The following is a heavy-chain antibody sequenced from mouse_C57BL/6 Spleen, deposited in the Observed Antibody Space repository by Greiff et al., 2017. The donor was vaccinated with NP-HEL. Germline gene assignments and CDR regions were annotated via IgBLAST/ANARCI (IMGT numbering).Heavy chain of an antibody. Sequence: QVQLQQPGAELVRPGSSVKLSCKASGYTFTSYWMHWVKQRPIQGLEWIGNIDPSDSETHYNQKFKDKATLTVDKSSSTAYMQLSSLTSEDSAVYYCAREGLGLRPFAYWGQGTLVTVSA. D-gene: IGHD2-4*01. J-gene: IGHJ3*01. CDR1: GYTFTSYW. V-gene: IGHV1-52*01. CDR2: IDPSDSET. CDR3: AREGLGLRPFAY.